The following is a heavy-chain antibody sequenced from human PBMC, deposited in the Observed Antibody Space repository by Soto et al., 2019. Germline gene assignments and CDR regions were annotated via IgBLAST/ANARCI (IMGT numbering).Heavy chain of an antibody. V-gene: IGHV4-30-2*01. CDR2: IYHSGST. Sequence: LSLTCAVSGGSISSGGYSWSWIRQPPGKGLEWIGYIYHSGSTYYNPSLKSRVTISVDRSKNQFSLKLSSVTAADTAVYYCASFSDYYDSSGYPGGVDYWGRGTLVTVSS. J-gene: IGHJ4*02. D-gene: IGHD3-22*01. CDR3: ASFSDYYDSSGYPGGVDY. CDR1: GGSISSGGYS.